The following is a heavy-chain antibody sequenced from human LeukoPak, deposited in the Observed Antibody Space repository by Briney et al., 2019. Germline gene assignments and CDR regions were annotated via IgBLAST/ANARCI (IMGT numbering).Heavy chain of an antibody. Sequence: PGRSLRLSCAASGFTFDDNAMHWVWQAPGKGLEWVSGISWNSDNIDYADSVKGRFTISRDNARNSLYLQMNSLRAEDTALYYCAKSLTGYYNSMDVGGQGTTVTVSS. J-gene: IGHJ6*02. CDR2: ISWNSDNI. CDR3: AKSLTGYYNSMDV. D-gene: IGHD3-9*01. CDR1: GFTFDDNA. V-gene: IGHV3-9*01.